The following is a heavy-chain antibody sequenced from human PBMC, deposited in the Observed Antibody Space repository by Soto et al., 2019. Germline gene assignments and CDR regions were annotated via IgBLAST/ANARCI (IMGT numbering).Heavy chain of an antibody. Sequence: QVQLVQSGAEVKKPGSSVKVSCKASGGTFSSYAISWVRQAPGQGPEWMGGIIPIFGTANYAQKFQGRVTITADESTSTAYMELSSLRSEDTAVYYCARERQTAMVTNWFDPWGQGTLVTVSS. CDR1: GGTFSSYA. CDR3: ARERQTAMVTNWFDP. V-gene: IGHV1-69*12. D-gene: IGHD5-18*01. J-gene: IGHJ5*02. CDR2: IIPIFGTA.